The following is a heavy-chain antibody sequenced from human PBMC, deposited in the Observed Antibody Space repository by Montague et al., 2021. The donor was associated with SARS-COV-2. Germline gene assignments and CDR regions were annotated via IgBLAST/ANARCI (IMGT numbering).Heavy chain of an antibody. CDR2: IWADAYDQ. Sequence: SLRLSCAAFGFTFKNYAMHWVRQAPNKGLEWVAVIWADAYDQYYADSVKGRFTISRDDSKNTLYLQMNSLRGDDTAVYYCSRGSYGESGRFDYWGQGTLVSVSS. J-gene: IGHJ4*02. V-gene: IGHV3-33*01. CDR3: SRGSYGESGRFDY. CDR1: GFTFKNYA. D-gene: IGHD4-17*01.